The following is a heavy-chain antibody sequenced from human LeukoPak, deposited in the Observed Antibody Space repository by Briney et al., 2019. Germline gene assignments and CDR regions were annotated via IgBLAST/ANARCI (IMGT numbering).Heavy chain of an antibody. CDR3: ARETGIADAFDI. CDR1: GGTFSSYA. Sequence: SVKVSCKASGGTFSSYAISWVRLAPGQGLEWMGGIIPIFGTANYAQKFQGRVTITTDESTSTAYMELGSLRSEDTAVYYCARETGIADAFDIWGQGTMVTVSS. V-gene: IGHV1-69*05. D-gene: IGHD6-13*01. CDR2: IIPIFGTA. J-gene: IGHJ3*02.